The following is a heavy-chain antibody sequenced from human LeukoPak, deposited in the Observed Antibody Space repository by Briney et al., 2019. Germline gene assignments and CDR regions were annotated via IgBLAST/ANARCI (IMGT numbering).Heavy chain of an antibody. CDR3: ARTFFPHDAFDI. CDR2: MNPNSGNT. CDR1: GYTFTSYD. J-gene: IGHJ3*02. Sequence: ASVKVSCKASGYTFTSYDINWVRQATGQGLEWMGWMNPNSGNTGYAQKFQGRVTITRNTSISTAYMELSRLRSDDTAVYYCARTFFPHDAFDIWGQGTMVTVSS. V-gene: IGHV1-8*03.